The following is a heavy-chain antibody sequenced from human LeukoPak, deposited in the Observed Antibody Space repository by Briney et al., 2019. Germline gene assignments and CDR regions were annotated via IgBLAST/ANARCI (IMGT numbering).Heavy chain of an antibody. CDR3: ARASRKLRFLEWLPYYFDY. D-gene: IGHD3-3*01. J-gene: IGHJ4*02. V-gene: IGHV3-11*04. CDR1: GFTFSDYY. CDR2: ISSSGSTI. Sequence: PGGSLRLSCAASGFTFSDYYMSWIRQAPGKGLEWVSYISSSGSTIYYADSVKGRFTISRDNAKNSLYLQMNSLRAEDTAVYYCARASRKLRFLEWLPYYFDYWGQGTLVTVSS.